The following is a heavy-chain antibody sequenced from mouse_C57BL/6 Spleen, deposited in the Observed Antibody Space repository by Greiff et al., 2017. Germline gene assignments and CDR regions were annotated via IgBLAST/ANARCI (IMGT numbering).Heavy chain of an antibody. Sequence: QVQLQQSGAELARPGASVKMSCKASGYTFTSYTMHWVKQRPGQGLEWIGYINPSSGYTKYNQKFKDQATLTADKSYSTAYMQLNSLTSEDSAVYYYSRTGGNYRGKNYWGKGTTLTVSS. V-gene: IGHV1-4*01. D-gene: IGHD2-1*01. CDR3: SRTGGNYRGKNY. CDR1: GYTFTSYT. J-gene: IGHJ2*01. CDR2: INPSSGYT.